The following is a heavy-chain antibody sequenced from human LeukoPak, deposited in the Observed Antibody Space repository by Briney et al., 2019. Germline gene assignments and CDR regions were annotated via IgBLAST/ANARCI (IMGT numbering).Heavy chain of an antibody. CDR3: TRDRRDGYNFDY. J-gene: IGHJ4*02. D-gene: IGHD5-24*01. V-gene: IGHV4-4*07. Sequence: SETLSLTCTVSGGSISTYYWSWIRQPAGKGQEWIGRIYASGSTNYNPSLDRRVTMSVDTSKNQFSLNVSSVTAADTAVYYCTRDRRDGYNFDYWGQGTLVTVSS. CDR1: GGSISTYY. CDR2: IYASGST.